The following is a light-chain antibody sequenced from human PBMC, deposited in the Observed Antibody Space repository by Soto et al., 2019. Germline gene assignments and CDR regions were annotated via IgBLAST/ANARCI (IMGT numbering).Light chain of an antibody. CDR1: QGISTY. J-gene: IGKJ1*01. V-gene: IGKV1-39*01. CDR3: QQSYSTTWT. Sequence: DIQMTQSPSSLSASVGDRVTSTCRASQGISTYLNWYQQKPGKDPKLLIYAASSLQSGVTSRFSGSGSETDFTLTISSLQPEDFATYSCQQSYSTTWTFGQGTKVDIK. CDR2: AAS.